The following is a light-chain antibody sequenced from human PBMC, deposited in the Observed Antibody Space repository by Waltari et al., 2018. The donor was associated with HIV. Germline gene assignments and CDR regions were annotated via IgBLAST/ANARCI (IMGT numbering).Light chain of an antibody. CDR2: WPS. Sequence: DIVMTQSPDSLTVSLGERATINCKSSQSVLYSSNNKNYLVWDKQRPGQPHKLHILWPSIRESGVPDRLSGSGSGTDFTLTISRLQAEAVAVYYCQRNYRTHVYTFGQGTKLEIK. CDR1: QSVLYSSNNKNY. CDR3: QRNYRTHVYT. V-gene: IGKV4-1*01. J-gene: IGKJ2*01.